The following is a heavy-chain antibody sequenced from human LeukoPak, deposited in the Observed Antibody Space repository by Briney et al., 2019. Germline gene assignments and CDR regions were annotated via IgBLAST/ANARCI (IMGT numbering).Heavy chain of an antibody. CDR3: AKSRSGSANWALQIFDN. CDR1: GYTLTELP. D-gene: IGHD1-1*01. J-gene: IGHJ4*02. Sequence: VASVKVSCKISGYTLTELPIHWVRQAPGKGLEWMGDFDPEDGETINVQKFQDRVTMTEDTSTDTAYMELSSLRSEDTAVYFCAKSRSGSANWALQIFDNWGQGTLVTVSS. CDR2: FDPEDGET. V-gene: IGHV1-24*01.